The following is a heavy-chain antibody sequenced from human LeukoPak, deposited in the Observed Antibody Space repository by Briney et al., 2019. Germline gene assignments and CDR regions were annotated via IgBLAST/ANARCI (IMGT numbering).Heavy chain of an antibody. Sequence: GGSLRLSCAGSGFTFSSYSMNWVRQAPGKGLEWVSYISSSSSTMFYADSVKGRFTISRDNAKNSLYLQMSSLRAEDTAVYFCAMIEQVVSNVEGGYWGQGTLVTVSS. J-gene: IGHJ4*02. CDR3: AMIEQVVSNVEGGY. V-gene: IGHV3-48*04. CDR2: ISSSSSTM. CDR1: GFTFSSYS. D-gene: IGHD6-6*01.